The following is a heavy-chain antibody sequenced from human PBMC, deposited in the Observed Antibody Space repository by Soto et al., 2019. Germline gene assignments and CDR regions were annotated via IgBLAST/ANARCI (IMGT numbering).Heavy chain of an antibody. Sequence: GGSLRLSCAASGFTFSSYAMSWVRQAPGKGLEWVSAISGSGGSTYYADSVKGRFTISRDNSKNTLYLQMNSLRAEDTAVYYCANPFSRYNWNYVYFQHWGQGTLVTVSS. CDR2: ISGSGGST. V-gene: IGHV3-23*01. D-gene: IGHD1-7*01. CDR1: GFTFSSYA. CDR3: ANPFSRYNWNYVYFQH. J-gene: IGHJ1*01.